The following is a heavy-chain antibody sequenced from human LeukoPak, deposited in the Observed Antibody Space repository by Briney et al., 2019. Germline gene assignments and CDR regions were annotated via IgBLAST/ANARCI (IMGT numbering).Heavy chain of an antibody. CDR3: AKDMSGGDCPDY. V-gene: IGHV3-30*18. Sequence: GGSLRLSCAASAFTFSSYGMHWVRQAPGKGLEWVALISYDGSDKDYAKSVKGRFTISRDNSKNTLYLQTNSLRAEDTAVYYCAKDMSGGDCPDYWGQGTLVTVSS. J-gene: IGHJ4*02. CDR2: ISYDGSDK. CDR1: AFTFSSYG. D-gene: IGHD2-21*02.